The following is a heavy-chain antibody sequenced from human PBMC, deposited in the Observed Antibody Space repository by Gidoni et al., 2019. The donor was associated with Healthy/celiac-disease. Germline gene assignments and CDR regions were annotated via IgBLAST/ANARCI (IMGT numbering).Heavy chain of an antibody. CDR3: AKVFSWTVEH. D-gene: IGHD6-13*01. CDR2: ISGSGGST. Sequence: EVQLLEYGGGLVQPGGSLRPPCEASGFTFSSYAMRWFRQAPGKGLAWVSAISGSGGSTYYADSVKGRFTISRDNSKNTLYLQMNSLRAEDTAVYYCAKVFSWTVEHWGQGTLVTVSS. V-gene: IGHV3-23*01. J-gene: IGHJ5*02. CDR1: GFTFSSYA.